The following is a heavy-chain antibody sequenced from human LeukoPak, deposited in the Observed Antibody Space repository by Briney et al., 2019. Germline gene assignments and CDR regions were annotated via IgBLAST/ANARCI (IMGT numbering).Heavy chain of an antibody. CDR2: ISAYNGNT. CDR1: GYTFTSYG. V-gene: IGHV1-18*01. CDR3: ARDPGWRRAEYFQH. J-gene: IGHJ1*01. Sequence: ASVKVSCKASGYTFTSYGISWVRQAPGQGLGWMGWISAYNGNTNYAQKLQGRVTMTTDTSTSTAYMELRSLRSDDTAVYYCARDPGWRRAEYFQHWGQGTLVTVSS. D-gene: IGHD6-19*01.